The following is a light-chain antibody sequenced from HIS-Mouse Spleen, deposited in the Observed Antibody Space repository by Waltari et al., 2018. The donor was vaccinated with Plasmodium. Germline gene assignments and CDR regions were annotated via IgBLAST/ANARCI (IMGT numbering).Light chain of an antibody. Sequence: QAALTQPASVAGYPGEQISSPCTGTSSDVGSYNLVSWYQQHPGKAPQLMIYEGSKPPSGVSNRFSGSKSGHTASLTISGLQAEDEADYYCCSYAGRSTLVFGGGPKLTVL. CDR2: EGS. CDR1: SSDVGSYNL. CDR3: CSYAGRSTLV. V-gene: IGLV2-23*01. J-gene: IGLJ3*02.